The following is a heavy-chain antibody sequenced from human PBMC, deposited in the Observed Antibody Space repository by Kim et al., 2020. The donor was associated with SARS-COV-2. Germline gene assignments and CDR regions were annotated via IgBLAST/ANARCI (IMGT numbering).Heavy chain of an antibody. Sequence: ASVKVSCKASGYTFTSYDINWARQATGQGLEWMGWMNPNSGNTGYAQKFQGRVTMTRNTSISTAYMELSSLRSEDTAVYYCARRRGYSYGDDAFDIWGQGTMVTVSS. D-gene: IGHD5-18*01. V-gene: IGHV1-8*01. CDR1: GYTFTSYD. CDR3: ARRRGYSYGDDAFDI. J-gene: IGHJ3*02. CDR2: MNPNSGNT.